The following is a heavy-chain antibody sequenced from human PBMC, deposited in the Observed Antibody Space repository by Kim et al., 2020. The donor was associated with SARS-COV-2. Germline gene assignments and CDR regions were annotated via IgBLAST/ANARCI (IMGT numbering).Heavy chain of an antibody. CDR3: ARCSRGSFTVWFDP. CDR2: IYYSGST. V-gene: IGHV4-39*07. J-gene: IGHJ5*02. CDR1: GGSISSSSYY. Sequence: SETLSLTCTVSGGSISSSSYYWGWIRQPPGKGLEWIGSIYYSGSTYYNPSLKSRVTISVDTSKNQFSRMLSSVTAADTAVYYCARCSRGSFTVWFDPWGQGTLVTVSS. D-gene: IGHD1-26*01.